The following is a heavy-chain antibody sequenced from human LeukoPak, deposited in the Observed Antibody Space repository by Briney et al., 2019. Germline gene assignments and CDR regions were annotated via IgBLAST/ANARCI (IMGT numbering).Heavy chain of an antibody. J-gene: IGHJ4*02. Sequence: VASVKVSCKASGYIFAGYYMHWVRQAPGQGLEWMGRINPNSGGTNYAQKFQGRVTMTRDTSISTAYMELSRLRSDDTAVYYCARTSPYDYVWGSYRYKGFDYWGQGTLVTVSS. V-gene: IGHV1-2*06. D-gene: IGHD3-16*02. CDR3: ARTSPYDYVWGSYRYKGFDY. CDR1: GYIFAGYY. CDR2: INPNSGGT.